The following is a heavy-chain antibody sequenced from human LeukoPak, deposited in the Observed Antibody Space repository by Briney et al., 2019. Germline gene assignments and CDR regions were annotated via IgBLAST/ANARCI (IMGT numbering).Heavy chain of an antibody. V-gene: IGHV3-73*01. D-gene: IGHD2-15*01. CDR1: GLTLSNSD. CDR2: IRSKADSYAT. J-gene: IGHJ4*02. Sequence: PGGSLRLSCAASGLTLSNSDMHWVRQASGKGLEWVGRIRSKADSYATAYAASVKGRFTISRDDSKNTAYLQMNSLKTEDTAVYYCTRLDCSGGSCANDYWGQGTLVTVSS. CDR3: TRLDCSGGSCANDY.